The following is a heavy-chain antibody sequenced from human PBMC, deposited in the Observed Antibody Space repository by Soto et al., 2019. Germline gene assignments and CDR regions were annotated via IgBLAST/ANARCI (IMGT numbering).Heavy chain of an antibody. Sequence: ASVKVSCKASGNTVPNYPIPWVRQAPRQRLEWLGWINGGNGNTYYSENFQGRVTFTRDTSAGTVYMQLSSLTSEDTAVYYCARDDSGFSGSQYIDYFKYGGQGALVTVSS. J-gene: IGHJ4*02. CDR3: ARDDSGFSGSQYIDYFKY. CDR2: INGGNGNT. V-gene: IGHV1-3*01. CDR1: GNTVPNYP. D-gene: IGHD1-26*01.